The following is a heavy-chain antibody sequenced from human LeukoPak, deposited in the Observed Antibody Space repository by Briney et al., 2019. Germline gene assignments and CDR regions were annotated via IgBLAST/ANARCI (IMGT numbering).Heavy chain of an antibody. V-gene: IGHV3-23*01. Sequence: PGGSLRLSCAASGLIFSSYVMSWVRQAPGKGLEWVSSISGTGSDTYYTDSVRGRFTISRDSSKNTVHLQMNSLRVEDPAVYYCVKEQSSGGYRVADYWGQGTLVTVSS. CDR3: VKEQSSGGYRVADY. CDR1: GLIFSSYV. J-gene: IGHJ4*02. D-gene: IGHD6-19*01. CDR2: ISGTGSDT.